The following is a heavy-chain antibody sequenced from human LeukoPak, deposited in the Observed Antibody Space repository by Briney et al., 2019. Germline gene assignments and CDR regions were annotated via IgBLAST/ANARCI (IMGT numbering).Heavy chain of an antibody. Sequence: PGGSLRLSCAASGFTFSSYGMHWVRQAPGKGLEWVAVIWYDGSNKYYADSVKGRFTTSRDNSKNTLYLQMNSLRAEDTAVYYCARAGIAVAGTFDYWGQGTLVTVSS. CDR2: IWYDGSNK. CDR1: GFTFSSYG. D-gene: IGHD6-19*01. CDR3: ARAGIAVAGTFDY. J-gene: IGHJ4*02. V-gene: IGHV3-33*01.